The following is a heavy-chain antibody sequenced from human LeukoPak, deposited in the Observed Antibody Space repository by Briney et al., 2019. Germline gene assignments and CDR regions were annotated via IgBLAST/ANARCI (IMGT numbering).Heavy chain of an antibody. CDR1: GFTFSSYT. V-gene: IGHV3-21*01. CDR2: ISGSDSYI. D-gene: IGHD2-21*02. CDR3: ARDAYCGGDCYYDY. J-gene: IGHJ4*02. Sequence: GGSLRLSCAASGFTFSSYTLIWVRQAPGKGLEWVSSISGSDSYIYYADSVKGRFTISRDNAKNSLYLQMNSLRAEDTAVYYCARDAYCGGDCYYDYWGQGTLATVSS.